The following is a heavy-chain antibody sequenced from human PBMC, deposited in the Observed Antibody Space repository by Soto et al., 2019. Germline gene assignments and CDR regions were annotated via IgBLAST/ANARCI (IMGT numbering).Heavy chain of an antibody. CDR1: GGTFSSYA. D-gene: IGHD2-2*01. J-gene: IGHJ6*02. CDR3: ARHVPAAGYYYGMDV. Sequence: QVQLVQSGAEVKKPGSSVKVSCKASGGTFSSYAISWVRQAPGQGLEWMGGIIPIFGTANYAQKFQGRVTITADASTRTAYMELRSLRSEDTAVYYCARHVPAAGYYYGMDVWGQGTTVTVSS. V-gene: IGHV1-69*12. CDR2: IIPIFGTA.